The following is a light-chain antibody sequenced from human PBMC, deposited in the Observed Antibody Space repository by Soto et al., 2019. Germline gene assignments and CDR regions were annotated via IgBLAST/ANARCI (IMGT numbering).Light chain of an antibody. CDR1: QGISSY. Sequence: DIQLTQSPSFLSASVGDRVTITCRASQGISSYFAWYQQKPGKAPKLLIYAVSTLQSGVPARFSGSASGTEFPLPNSSLQTEDFATYSGQQLNSYRHTFGGETKVQIK. J-gene: IGKJ4*01. V-gene: IGKV1-9*01. CDR2: AVS. CDR3: QQLNSYRHT.